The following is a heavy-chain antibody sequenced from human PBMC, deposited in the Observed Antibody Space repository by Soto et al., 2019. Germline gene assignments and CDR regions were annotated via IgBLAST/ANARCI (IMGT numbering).Heavy chain of an antibody. D-gene: IGHD1-1*01. CDR3: AHRKKTVIVATYFDY. J-gene: IGHJ4*02. V-gene: IGHV2-5*02. CDR2: IYWDDDK. CDR1: GFSLTTSGEG. Sequence: QITLRESGPALVKPTQTLTLTCTFSGFSLTTSGEGVGWIRQPAGKAPEWLALIYWDDDKRYSPSLKNRLTISGDTSRSQVVLTMTNMDPVDTATYYCAHRKKTVIVATYFDYWGQGTLVTVSS.